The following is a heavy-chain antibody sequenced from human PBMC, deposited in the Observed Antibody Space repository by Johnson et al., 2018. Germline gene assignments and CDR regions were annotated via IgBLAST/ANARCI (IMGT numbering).Heavy chain of an antibody. J-gene: IGHJ3*02. CDR3: ARWNYYHTVNDQGPEDAFDI. CDR2: IDSGGDT. V-gene: IGHV3-53*01. CDR1: GFLVGSKY. D-gene: IGHD3-10*01. Sequence: VQLVESGGGLVQPGGSLRLSCAASGFLVGSKYMSWVRQAPGTGLEWVSLIDSGGDTFYADSVKGRFTISRDTSKNRVYLQMNTLRAEDTVIYYGARWNYYHTVNDQGPEDAFDIWGPGPMVIFSS.